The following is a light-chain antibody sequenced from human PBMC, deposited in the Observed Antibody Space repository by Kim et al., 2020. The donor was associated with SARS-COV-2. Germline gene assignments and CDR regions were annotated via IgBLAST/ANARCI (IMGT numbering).Light chain of an antibody. J-gene: IGKJ5*01. V-gene: IGKV3-20*01. CDR3: QQYGSSP. CDR2: GAS. CDR1: QSVSRSY. Sequence: SLSPGERATPSCRASQSVSRSYLAWYQQKPGQAPRLLIYGASSRATGIPDRFSGSGSGTDFTLTISRLEPEDFAVYYCQQYGSSPLGQGTRLEIK.